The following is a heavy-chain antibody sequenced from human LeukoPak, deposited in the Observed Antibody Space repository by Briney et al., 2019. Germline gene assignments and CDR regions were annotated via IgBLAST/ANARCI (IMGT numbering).Heavy chain of an antibody. J-gene: IGHJ5*02. CDR2: INHSGST. CDR3: ARDRKNLNWFDP. CDR1: GGSFSTYY. V-gene: IGHV4-34*09. Sequence: TASETLSLTCAVHGGSFSTYYWTWIRQPPGKGLEWIGEINHSGSTNYNPSLKSRVTISVDTSKNQFSLKLSSVTAADTAVYYCARDRKNLNWFDPWGQGTLVTVSS.